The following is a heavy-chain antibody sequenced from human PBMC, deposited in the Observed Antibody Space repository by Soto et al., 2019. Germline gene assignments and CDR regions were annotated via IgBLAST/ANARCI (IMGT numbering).Heavy chain of an antibody. V-gene: IGHV1-18*01. J-gene: IGHJ6*02. D-gene: IGHD2-15*01. CDR3: ARDLLSLGLYYYGMDV. CDR1: GGTFSSYA. Sequence: ASVKVSCKASGGTFSSYAISWVRQAPGQGLEWMGWISAYNGNTNYAQKLQGRVTMTTDTSTSTAYMELRSLRSDDTAVYYCARDLLSLGLYYYGMDVWGQGTTVIVSS. CDR2: ISAYNGNT.